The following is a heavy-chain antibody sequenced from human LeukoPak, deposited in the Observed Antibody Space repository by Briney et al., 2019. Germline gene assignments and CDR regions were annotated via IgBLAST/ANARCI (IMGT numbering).Heavy chain of an antibody. V-gene: IGHV3-23*01. D-gene: IGHD2-21*01. Sequence: LSGGSLRLSCAASGFTFSSYAMSWVCQVPGKGLEWVSSISASGGVTHYADSVKGRFTISRDNSKNTLYLQRSSLRAEDTAVYYCARGRATYCFDYWGQGTLVTVSS. CDR3: ARGRATYCFDY. CDR2: ISASGGVT. CDR1: GFTFSSYA. J-gene: IGHJ4*02.